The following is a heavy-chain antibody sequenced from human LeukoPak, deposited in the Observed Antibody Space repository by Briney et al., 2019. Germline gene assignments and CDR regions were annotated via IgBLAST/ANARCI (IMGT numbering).Heavy chain of an antibody. D-gene: IGHD3-9*01. Sequence: GGSLRLSCAASGFTFSNAWMSWVRQAPGKGLEWVGRIKSNDDGGTTDYAAPVKGRFTISRDDSKNMLYLQMNSLKTEDTAVYYCASPGTGYLYYYYMQVWGNGTTVT. CDR2: IKSNDDGGTT. V-gene: IGHV3-15*01. J-gene: IGHJ6*03. CDR3: ASPGTGYLYYYYMQV. CDR1: GFTFSNAW.